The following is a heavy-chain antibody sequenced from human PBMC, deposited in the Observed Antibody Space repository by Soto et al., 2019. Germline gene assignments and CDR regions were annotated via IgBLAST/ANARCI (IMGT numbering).Heavy chain of an antibody. Sequence: GGSLRLSCAASGFTFSDHYMCWVRQAPGKGLEWVALISSDGSNKHHVDSVKGRFTISRDNSKNTLYLQMSSLRAEDTAVYYCAKKGSSWTGFDFWGQGTLVTVSS. V-gene: IGHV3-30*18. CDR3: AKKGSSWTGFDF. CDR2: ISSDGSNK. D-gene: IGHD6-13*01. CDR1: GFTFSDHY. J-gene: IGHJ4*02.